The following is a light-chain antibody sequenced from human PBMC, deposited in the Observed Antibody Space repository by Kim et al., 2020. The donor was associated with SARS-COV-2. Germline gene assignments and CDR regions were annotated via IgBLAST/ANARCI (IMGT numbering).Light chain of an antibody. CDR3: MQGTHWPHS. CDR1: HSLVYDDGNTH. J-gene: IGKJ2*03. V-gene: IGKV2-30*01. CDR2: KVS. Sequence: DVVLTQSPLSLPVTLGQPASMSCRSSHSLVYDDGNTHLNWFQQRPGQSPRRLIYKVSNRDSGVPDRFSGSWSGADFTLKINRVEAEDLGVCYCMQGTHWPHSFGQGTKLEIK.